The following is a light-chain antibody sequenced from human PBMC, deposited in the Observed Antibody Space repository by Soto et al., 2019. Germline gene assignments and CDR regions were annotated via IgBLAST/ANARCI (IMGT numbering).Light chain of an antibody. CDR3: QQYNNWPLT. CDR1: QSVYNN. Sequence: EIVMTQSPATLSVSPGERANLSCRASQSVYNNVAWYQQKPGQAPRLLIYGASATATGIPARFSGSGSGTEFTLTISSLQSEDFAVYYCQQYNNWPLTFGGGTKVEIK. J-gene: IGKJ4*01. V-gene: IGKV3-15*01. CDR2: GAS.